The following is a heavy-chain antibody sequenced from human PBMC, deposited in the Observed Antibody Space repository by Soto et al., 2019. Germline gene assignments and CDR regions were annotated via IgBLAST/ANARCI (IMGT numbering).Heavy chain of an antibody. CDR2: ISSSSSTI. V-gene: IGHV3-48*01. D-gene: IGHD4-17*01. J-gene: IGHJ5*02. CDR1: GFTFSSYS. Sequence: EVQLVESGGGLVQPGGSLRLSCAASGFTFSSYSMNWVRQAPGKGLEWVSYISSSSSTIYYADSVKDRFTISRDNAKNTLYLQMNSLRAEDTAVYYCAREADYVNWFDPWGQGTLVTVSS. CDR3: AREADYVNWFDP.